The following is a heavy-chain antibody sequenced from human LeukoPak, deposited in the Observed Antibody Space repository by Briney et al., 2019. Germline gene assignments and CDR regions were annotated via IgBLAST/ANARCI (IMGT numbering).Heavy chain of an antibody. CDR1: GYSISDGYY. CDR2: IYYSGST. CDR3: ARVEEGYGSGRRENYYYYYMDV. V-gene: IGHV4-61*08. D-gene: IGHD3-10*01. Sequence: SETLPLTCTVSGYSISDGYYWSWIRQPPGKGLEWIGYIYYSGSTNYNPSLKSRVTISVDTSKNQFSLKLSSVTAADTAVYYCARVEEGYGSGRRENYYYYYMDVWGKGTTVTLSS. J-gene: IGHJ6*03.